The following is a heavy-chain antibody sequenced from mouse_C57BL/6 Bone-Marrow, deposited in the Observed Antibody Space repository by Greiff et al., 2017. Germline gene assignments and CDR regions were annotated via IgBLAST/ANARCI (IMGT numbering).Heavy chain of an antibody. CDR2: IWGVGST. J-gene: IGHJ4*01. CDR1: GFSLTSYG. Sequence: VMLVESGPGLVAPSQSLSITCTVSGFSLTSYGVDWVRQSPGKGLEWLGVIWGVGSTNYNSALKSRLSISKDNSKSHVFLKMNSLQTDDTAMYFCASGWLRYAMDYWGQGTSVTVSS. V-gene: IGHV2-6*01. D-gene: IGHD2-2*01. CDR3: ASGWLRYAMDY.